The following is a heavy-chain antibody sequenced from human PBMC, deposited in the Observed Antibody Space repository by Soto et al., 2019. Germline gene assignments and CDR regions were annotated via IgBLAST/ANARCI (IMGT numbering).Heavy chain of an antibody. CDR1: GGTFSSYA. V-gene: IGHV1-69*13. D-gene: IGHD3-22*01. CDR2: IIPIFGTA. J-gene: IGHJ3*02. Sequence: SVKVSCKASGGTFSSYAISWVRQAPGQGLEWMGGIIPIFGTANYAQKFQGRVTITADESTSTAYMELSSLRPEDTAVYYCARDYYYDRDAFDIWGQGTMVTVSS. CDR3: ARDYYYDRDAFDI.